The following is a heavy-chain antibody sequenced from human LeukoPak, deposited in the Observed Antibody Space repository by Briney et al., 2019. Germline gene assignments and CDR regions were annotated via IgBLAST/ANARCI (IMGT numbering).Heavy chain of an antibody. V-gene: IGHV4-39*07. J-gene: IGHJ6*03. CDR1: GGSISSSSYY. CDR3: TRGSIAYYYMDV. CDR2: IYYSGST. D-gene: IGHD3-22*01. Sequence: PSETLSLTCTVSGGSISSSSYYWGWIRQPPGKGLEWIGSIYYSGSTYYNPSLKSRVTISVDTSKNQFSLKLSSVTAADTAVYYCTRGSIAYYYMDVWGKGTTVTISS.